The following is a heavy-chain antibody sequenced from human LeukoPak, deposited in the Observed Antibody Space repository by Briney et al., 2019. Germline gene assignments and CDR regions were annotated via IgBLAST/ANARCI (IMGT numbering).Heavy chain of an antibody. CDR2: VQHIGGET. CDR1: GFTFSNSW. V-gene: IGHV3-7*03. Sequence: GGSLRLSCAGSGFTFSNSWMGWVRQAPGKGLEWVANVQHIGGETYYVDSVKGRFTISRDNAKNSLYLQMNSLRAEDTALYYCAKDIRLVGATWDGPFDYWGQGTLVTVSS. CDR3: AKDIRLVGATWDGPFDY. D-gene: IGHD1-26*01. J-gene: IGHJ4*02.